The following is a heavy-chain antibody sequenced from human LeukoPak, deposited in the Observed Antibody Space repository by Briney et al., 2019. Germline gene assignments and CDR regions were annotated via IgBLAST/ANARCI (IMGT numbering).Heavy chain of an antibody. V-gene: IGHV3-23*01. J-gene: IGHJ6*04. D-gene: IGHD3-10*02. CDR3: AELGITMIGGV. CDR1: GFTFTSYG. CDR2: ISGSGGST. Sequence: GGSLRLSCAASGFTFTSYGMSWVRQAPGKGLEWVSSISGSGGSTYYADSVKGRFTISRDNSKNTLYLQMNSLRAEDTAVYYCAELGITMIGGVWGKGTTVTISS.